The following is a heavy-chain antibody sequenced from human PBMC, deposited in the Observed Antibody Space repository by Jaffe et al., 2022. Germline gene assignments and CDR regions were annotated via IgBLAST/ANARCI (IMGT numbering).Heavy chain of an antibody. D-gene: IGHD5-12*01. J-gene: IGHJ4*02. CDR2: IRYDGSNK. CDR3: AKDAWGDSGYELDY. V-gene: IGHV3-30*02. Sequence: QVQLVESGGGVVQPGGSLRLSCAASGFTFSSYGMHWVRQAPGKGLEWVAFIRYDGSNKYYADSVKGRFTISRDNSKNTLYLQMNSLRAEDTAVYYCAKDAWGDSGYELDYWGQGTLVTVSS. CDR1: GFTFSSYG.